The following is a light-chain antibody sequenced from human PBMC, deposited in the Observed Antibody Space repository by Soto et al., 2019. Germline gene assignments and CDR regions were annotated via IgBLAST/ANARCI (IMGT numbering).Light chain of an antibody. J-gene: IGKJ4*01. CDR2: AAS. Sequence: DIQMTQSPSSLSASVGDRVTITCRASQDIRNYLAWFQQKPEKAPKYLIYAASSLQSGAPSRLSGSGSGTDFTLTISSLQPEDFATYYCQHYSRYPLTFGGGTKVEIK. V-gene: IGKV1-16*01. CDR1: QDIRNY. CDR3: QHYSRYPLT.